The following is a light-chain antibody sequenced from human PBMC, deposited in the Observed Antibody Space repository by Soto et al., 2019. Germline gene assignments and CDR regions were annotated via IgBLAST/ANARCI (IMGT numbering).Light chain of an antibody. CDR1: SGHSVYA. CDR2: VTSDGSH. Sequence: QSVLTQSPSASASPGASVKLTCTLSSGHSVYAIAWHQQQPEKGPRYLMKVTSDGSHTKGDGIPDRFSGSSSGADRYLTISSLRSDDEADYYCQAWGTGGVFGGGTKLTVL. CDR3: QAWGTGGV. V-gene: IGLV4-69*01. J-gene: IGLJ3*02.